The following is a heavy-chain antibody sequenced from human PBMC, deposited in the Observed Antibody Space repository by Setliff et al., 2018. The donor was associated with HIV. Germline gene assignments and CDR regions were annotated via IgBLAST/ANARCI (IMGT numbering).Heavy chain of an antibody. J-gene: IGHJ3*02. Sequence: GESLKISCKGSENTFTRHWIGWVRQMPGKGLEWMGIIYAGDSDTRYSPSFQGQVTISADKSISTAYLQWSSLKASDTAMYYCARQRDPDGFDIWGQGTMVTVSS. CDR3: ARQRDPDGFDI. CDR2: IYAGDSDT. CDR1: ENTFTRHW. V-gene: IGHV5-51*01.